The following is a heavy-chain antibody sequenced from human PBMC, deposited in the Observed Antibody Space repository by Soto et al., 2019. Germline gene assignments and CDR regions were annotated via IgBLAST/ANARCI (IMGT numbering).Heavy chain of an antibody. CDR2: INFSGGST. V-gene: IGHV3-23*01. CDR3: AKAGSSMIVVDY. D-gene: IGHD3-22*01. CDR1: GFTFSNFA. Sequence: EVQLLESGGGLVQPGGSLRLSCAASGFTFSNFAMTWVRQAPGKGLEWVSEINFSGGSTYYADSVKGRFTISRDNSKNTVYLQMNSLRAEDTAVYYCAKAGSSMIVVDYWGQGTLVTVSS. J-gene: IGHJ4*02.